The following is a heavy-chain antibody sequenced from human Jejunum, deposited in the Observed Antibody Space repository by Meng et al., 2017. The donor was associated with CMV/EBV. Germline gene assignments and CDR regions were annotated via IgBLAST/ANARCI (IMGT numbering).Heavy chain of an antibody. CDR1: ASVISVNDY. J-gene: IGHJ6*02. D-gene: IGHD2-15*01. CDR3: ASQEDVNYYYALHV. Sequence: ASVISVNDYWSWIRQTPGKALEWIGYIFHSGSPNYSPSLESRVTISVDTSKNQFSLKLSSVTAADTAVYYCASQEDVNYYYALHVWGQGTTVTVSS. CDR2: IFHSGSP. V-gene: IGHV4-61*07.